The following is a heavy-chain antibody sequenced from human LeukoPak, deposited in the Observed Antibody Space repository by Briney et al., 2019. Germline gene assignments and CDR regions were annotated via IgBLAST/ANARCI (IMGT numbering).Heavy chain of an antibody. D-gene: IGHD6-13*01. CDR1: GFTVSSNY. Sequence: GGSLRLSCAASGFTVSSNYMSWVRQAPGKGLEWVSVIYSGGSTYYADSVKGRFTISRDNSKNTLYLQMNSLRAEDTAVYYCARVGSWYPPYYFDYWGQGTLVTVSS. J-gene: IGHJ4*02. V-gene: IGHV3-53*01. CDR2: IYSGGST. CDR3: ARVGSWYPPYYFDY.